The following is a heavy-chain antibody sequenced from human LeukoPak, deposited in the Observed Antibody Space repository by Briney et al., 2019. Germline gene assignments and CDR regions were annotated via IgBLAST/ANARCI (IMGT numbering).Heavy chain of an antibody. D-gene: IGHD6-19*01. CDR3: ARDLSSGSYLFDY. CDR1: GLTFSSFS. V-gene: IGHV3-48*01. Sequence: GGSLRLSCAASGLTFSSFSMNWVRQAPGKGLEWVSTLSTSGGATYYADSGKGRFTISRDNAKNSLYLQMNSPRAEDTAVYYCARDLSSGSYLFDYWGQGTLVTVSS. CDR2: LSTSGGAT. J-gene: IGHJ4*02.